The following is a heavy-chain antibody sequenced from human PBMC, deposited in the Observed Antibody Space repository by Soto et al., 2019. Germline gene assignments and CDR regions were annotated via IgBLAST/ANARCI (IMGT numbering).Heavy chain of an antibody. CDR3: ASLAAAGQQYYYGMDV. D-gene: IGHD6-13*01. V-gene: IGHV1-69*13. J-gene: IGHJ6*02. CDR2: IIPIFGTA. CDR1: GGTFSSYA. Sequence: SVKVSCKASGGTFSSYAISWVRQAPGQGLEWMGGIIPIFGTANYAQKFQGRVTITADESTSTAYMELSSLRSEDTAVYYCASLAAAGQQYYYGMDVWGQGTTVTVSS.